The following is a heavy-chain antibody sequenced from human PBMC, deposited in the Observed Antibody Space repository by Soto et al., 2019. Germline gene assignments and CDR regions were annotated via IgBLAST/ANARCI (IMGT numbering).Heavy chain of an antibody. CDR2: FSLSGTT. CDR3: ARGMTPPGAPAWYYFDS. CDR1: GASITGSSY. Sequence: PSETLSLTCTVSGASITGSSYWSWIRQPPGKGLEWIGRFSLSGTTSYNPSLRSRVTMSADVSKNQFSLRLTSVTAADTALYYCARGMTPPGAPAWYYFDSWGQGTLVTVSS. J-gene: IGHJ4*02. D-gene: IGHD2-8*02. V-gene: IGHV4-4*07.